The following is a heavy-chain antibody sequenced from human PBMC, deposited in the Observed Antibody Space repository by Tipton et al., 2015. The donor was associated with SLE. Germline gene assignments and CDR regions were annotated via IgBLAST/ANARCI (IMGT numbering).Heavy chain of an antibody. J-gene: IGHJ4*02. Sequence: GSLRLSCAASGFTFSSYGMHWVRQAPGKGLEWVAFIRYDGSNKYYADSVKGRFTISRDNSKNTLYLQMNSLRAEDTAVYYCAKEKGVAAAGGYWGQGTLVTVSS. V-gene: IGHV3-30*02. D-gene: IGHD6-25*01. CDR2: IRYDGSNK. CDR1: GFTFSSYG. CDR3: AKEKGVAAAGGY.